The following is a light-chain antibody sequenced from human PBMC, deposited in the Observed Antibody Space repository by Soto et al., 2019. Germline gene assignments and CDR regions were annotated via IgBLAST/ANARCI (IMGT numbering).Light chain of an antibody. J-gene: IGLJ1*01. CDR1: STDFVSYNR. CDR3: SLYTSENTYV. CDR2: EAS. V-gene: IGLV2-18*01. Sequence: QSALTQPPSVSGSLGQSVTISCTGTSTDFVSYNRVSWYQQPPGTAPKLIIYEASNRPSGVPDRFSGSKSGNTASLTISGLQAADEADYYCSLYTSENTYVFGTGTKLTVL.